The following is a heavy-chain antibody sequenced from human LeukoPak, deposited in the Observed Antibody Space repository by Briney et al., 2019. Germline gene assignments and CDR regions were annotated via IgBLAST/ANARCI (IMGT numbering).Heavy chain of an antibody. CDR1: GGTFSSYA. CDR3: ASQYYDFWSGPNPWFDP. V-gene: IGHV1-69*13. J-gene: IGHJ5*02. CDR2: IIPIFGTA. D-gene: IGHD3-3*01. Sequence: PVKVSCKASGGTFSSYAISWVRQAPGQGLEWMGGIIPIFGTANYAQKFQGRVTITADESTSTAYMELSSLRSEDTAVYYCASQYYDFWSGPNPWFDPWGQGTPVTVSS.